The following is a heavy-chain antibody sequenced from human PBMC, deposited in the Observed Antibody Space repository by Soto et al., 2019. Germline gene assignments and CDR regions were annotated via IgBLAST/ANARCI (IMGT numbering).Heavy chain of an antibody. D-gene: IGHD2-2*01. CDR3: ARAVLPATAPFDY. Sequence: SETLSLTCTVSGGSISSGGYYWSWIRQHPGKGLEWIGYMYYSGSTYYNPSLKSRVTISVDTSKNQFSLKLSSVTAADTAVYYCARAVLPATAPFDYWGQGTLVTVS. CDR2: MYYSGST. J-gene: IGHJ4*02. CDR1: GGSISSGGYY. V-gene: IGHV4-31*03.